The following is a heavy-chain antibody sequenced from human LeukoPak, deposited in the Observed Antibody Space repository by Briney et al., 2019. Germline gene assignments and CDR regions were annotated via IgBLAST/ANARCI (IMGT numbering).Heavy chain of an antibody. Sequence: GGSLRLSCAASGFTVSSNYMSWVRQAPGKGLEWVSVIYSGGSTYYADSVKGRFTISRDNSKNTLYLQMNSLRAEDTAVYYCAKDLPSGFWSGYYLNWGQGTLVTVSS. J-gene: IGHJ4*02. D-gene: IGHD3-3*01. CDR3: AKDLPSGFWSGYYLN. V-gene: IGHV3-53*01. CDR2: IYSGGST. CDR1: GFTVSSNY.